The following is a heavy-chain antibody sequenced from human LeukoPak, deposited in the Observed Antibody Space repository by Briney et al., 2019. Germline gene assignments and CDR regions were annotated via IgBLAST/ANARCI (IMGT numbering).Heavy chain of an antibody. Sequence: GGSLRLSCAASGFIFSNYAIHWVRQAPGKGLEWVAVISYDGSNKYYADSVKGRFTISRDNSKNTLYLQMNSLRAEDTAVYYCASIDYWGQGTLVTVSS. CDR1: GFIFSNYA. CDR2: ISYDGSNK. V-gene: IGHV3-30*14. J-gene: IGHJ4*02. CDR3: ASIDY.